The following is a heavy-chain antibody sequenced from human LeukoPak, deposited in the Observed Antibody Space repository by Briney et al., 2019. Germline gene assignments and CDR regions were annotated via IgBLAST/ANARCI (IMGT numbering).Heavy chain of an antibody. Sequence: SETLSLTCTVSGGSISSYYWSWIRQPPGKGLEWIGYIYYSGSTNYNPSLKSRVTISVDTSKNQFSLKLSSVTAADTAVYYCARQFGGVFVYFDYWGQGTLVTVSS. CDR1: GGSISSYY. V-gene: IGHV4-59*01. J-gene: IGHJ4*02. CDR2: IYYSGST. D-gene: IGHD3-16*02. CDR3: ARQFGGVFVYFDY.